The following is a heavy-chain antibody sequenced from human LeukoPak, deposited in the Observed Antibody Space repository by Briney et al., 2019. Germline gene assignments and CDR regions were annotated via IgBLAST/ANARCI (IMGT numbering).Heavy chain of an antibody. CDR3: AIGSPMTRRFFDY. J-gene: IGHJ4*02. Sequence: GGSLRISCAASGFAVSSNYMSWVRQAPGKGLEWVSGIYSGGSSDYADSVKGRFTISRDNSKNTLYLQMNSLRAEDTAVYYCAIGSPMTRRFFDYWGQGTLVTVSS. CDR2: IYSGGSS. CDR1: GFAVSSNY. V-gene: IGHV3-66*01. D-gene: IGHD3-22*01.